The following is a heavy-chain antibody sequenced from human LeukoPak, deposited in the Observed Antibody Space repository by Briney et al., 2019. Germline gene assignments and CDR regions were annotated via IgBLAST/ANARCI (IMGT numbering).Heavy chain of an antibody. CDR3: ARDPTTEETVPYYFDD. J-gene: IGHJ4*02. CDR2: INHRGGT. V-gene: IGHV4-34*01. CDR1: GGSFIGYH. D-gene: IGHD4-23*01. Sequence: SETLSLTCAVSGGSFIGYHWNWIRQSPGKGLEWIAEINHRGGTNYNPSLKSRVTISIDTSKNQFSLQLRSVTAADTAVYLCARDPTTEETVPYYFDDWGQGTLVTVSS.